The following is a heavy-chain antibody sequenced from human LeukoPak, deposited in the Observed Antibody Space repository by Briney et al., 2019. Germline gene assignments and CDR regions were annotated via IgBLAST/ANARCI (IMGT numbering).Heavy chain of an antibody. Sequence: PGGSLRLSCAASGFTFSSYAMSWVRQAPGKGLEWVSAISGSGGSTYYADSVKGRFTISRDNSKNTLYLQMNSLRAEDTAVYYCAKASVLWFGELLPLDYWGQGTLVTVPS. CDR2: ISGSGGST. V-gene: IGHV3-23*01. CDR3: AKASVLWFGELLPLDY. J-gene: IGHJ4*02. CDR1: GFTFSSYA. D-gene: IGHD3-10*01.